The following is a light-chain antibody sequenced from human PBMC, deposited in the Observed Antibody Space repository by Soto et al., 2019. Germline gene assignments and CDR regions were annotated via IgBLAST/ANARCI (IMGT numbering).Light chain of an antibody. V-gene: IGKV3-15*01. J-gene: IGKJ1*01. CDR1: QSVSSK. Sequence: EIVLTQSPGTLSLSPGERATLSCRASQSVSSKLAWFQQKPGQAPSLLIYGASTRATGIPARFSGSGSGTEFTLTISSLQSGDFAVYYCQQYADWPRTFGQGTKVDIK. CDR3: QQYADWPRT. CDR2: GAS.